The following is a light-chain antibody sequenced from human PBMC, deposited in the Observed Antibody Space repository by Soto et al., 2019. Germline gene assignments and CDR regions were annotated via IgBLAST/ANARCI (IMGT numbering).Light chain of an antibody. J-gene: IGKJ1*01. CDR2: RAS. CDR3: QQYGTSPT. V-gene: IGKV3-20*01. CDR1: QSFSSGY. Sequence: DIVLMQSPGTLSFSPGERATLSFRASQSFSSGYLAWYQQKPGQAPKLLIYRASSRATGIPDRFSGSGSGTDFTLTISRLEPEDFANYYCQQYGTSPTFGQGTKVDIK.